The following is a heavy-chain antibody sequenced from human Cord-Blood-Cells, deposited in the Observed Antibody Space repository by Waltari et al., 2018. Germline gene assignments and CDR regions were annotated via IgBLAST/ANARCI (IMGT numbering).Heavy chain of an antibody. CDR2: ISWNSGSI. D-gene: IGHD6-13*01. V-gene: IGHV3-9*01. CDR3: AKGGIAASFDY. CDR1: GFTFEDYA. Sequence: EVQLVESGGGLVQPGRSLRLSCAASGFTFEDYAMHWVRQAPGKGLEWVSGISWNSGSIGYADSVKGRFTISRDNAKNSLYLQMNSLRAEDTALYYCAKGGIAASFDYWGQGTLVTVSS. J-gene: IGHJ4*02.